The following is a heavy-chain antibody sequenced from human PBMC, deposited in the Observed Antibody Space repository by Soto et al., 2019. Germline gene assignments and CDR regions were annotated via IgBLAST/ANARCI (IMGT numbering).Heavy chain of an antibody. Sequence: ASVKVSCKASGYSFTSYGISRGRLAPGQGLEWMGWISAYNGNTNYAQKLQGRVTMTTDTSTSTAYMELRSLRSDDTAVYYCARADVDTAMVKCDYWGQGTLVTVSS. CDR1: GYSFTSYG. V-gene: IGHV1-18*01. CDR3: ARADVDTAMVKCDY. J-gene: IGHJ4*02. D-gene: IGHD5-18*01. CDR2: ISAYNGNT.